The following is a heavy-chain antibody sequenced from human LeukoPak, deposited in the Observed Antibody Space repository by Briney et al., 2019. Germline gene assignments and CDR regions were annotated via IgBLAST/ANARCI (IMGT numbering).Heavy chain of an antibody. J-gene: IGHJ6*02. V-gene: IGHV3-72*01. CDR1: GFIFSDHY. CDR3: ARGSSSWYYYYYYGMDV. CDR2: TRNEANIYTT. D-gene: IGHD6-13*01. Sequence: GGSLRLSCAASGFIFSDHYMDWVRQAPGKGLEWVGRTRNEANIYTTKYAASVKGRFTISRDDSKNSLYLQMNSLKTEDTAVYYCARGSSSWYYYYYYGMDVWGQGTTVTVSS.